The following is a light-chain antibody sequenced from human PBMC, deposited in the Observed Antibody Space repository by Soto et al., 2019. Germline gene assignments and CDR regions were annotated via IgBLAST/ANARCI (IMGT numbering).Light chain of an antibody. Sequence: QSALTQPASVSGSPGQSVTISCTGTSSDIGGYRYVSWYQQRPGKAPKLMIHDVTNRPSGVSDRFSGSKSGNTASLTISGLQAEDEADYYCPSYTRNSSVIFGGGTKLTFL. CDR3: PSYTRNSSVI. V-gene: IGLV2-14*03. J-gene: IGLJ2*01. CDR1: SSDIGGYRY. CDR2: DVT.